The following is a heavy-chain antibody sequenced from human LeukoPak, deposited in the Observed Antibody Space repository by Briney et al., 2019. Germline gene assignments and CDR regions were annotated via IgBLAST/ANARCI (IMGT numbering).Heavy chain of an antibody. Sequence: ASVKVSCKASGGTFSSYAISWVRQAPGQGLEWMGRIIPIFGTANYAQKFQGRVTITTDESTSTAYMALSSLRSEDTAVYYCATVVTARSEYFQHWGQGTLVTVSS. CDR3: ATVVTARSEYFQH. CDR2: IIPIFGTA. CDR1: GGTFSSYA. J-gene: IGHJ1*01. V-gene: IGHV1-69*05. D-gene: IGHD2-21*02.